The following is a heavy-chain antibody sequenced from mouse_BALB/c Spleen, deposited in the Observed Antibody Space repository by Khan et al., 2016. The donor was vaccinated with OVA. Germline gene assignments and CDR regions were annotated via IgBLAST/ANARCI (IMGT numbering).Heavy chain of an antibody. CDR1: GFSFSSYG. V-gene: IGHV5-6*01. CDR3: ARLLPSYFDY. CDR2: ISSSSSYT. Sequence: EVQLVESGGDLVKPGGSLKLSCAASGFSFSSYGMSWVRQTPDKRLEWVVTISSSSSYTYYPDSVKGRFTISRDNAKNPLFLQMSSLKSEDTAMYYCARLLPSYFDYWGQGTTLTVSS. D-gene: IGHD1-1*01. J-gene: IGHJ2*01.